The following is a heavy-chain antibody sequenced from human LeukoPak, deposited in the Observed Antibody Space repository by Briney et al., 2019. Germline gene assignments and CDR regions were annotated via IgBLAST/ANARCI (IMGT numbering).Heavy chain of an antibody. CDR3: ARRYQLDY. CDR1: GFTFGSHW. V-gene: IGHV3-74*01. CDR2: INNDGSST. J-gene: IGHJ4*02. D-gene: IGHD1-1*01. Sequence: PGGSLRLSCAVSGFTFGSHWMFWVRQVPGKGLVWVSQINNDGSSTTYADSVKGRFTISRDNAKNTLYLQMNSLRVEDTAVYYCARRYQLDYWGQGTLVTVSS.